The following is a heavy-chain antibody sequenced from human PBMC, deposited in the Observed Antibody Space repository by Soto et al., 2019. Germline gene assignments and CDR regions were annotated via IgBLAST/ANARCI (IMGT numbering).Heavy chain of an antibody. CDR2: ISYDGSNK. CDR1: GFTFSSYG. D-gene: IGHD3-10*01. Sequence: GGSLRLSCAASGFTFSSYGMHWVRQAPGKGLEWVAVISYDGSNKYYADSVKGRFTISRDNSKNTLYLQMNSLRAEDTAVYYCAKVGIDGSGSYFDYWGQGTLVTVS. CDR3: AKVGIDGSGSYFDY. V-gene: IGHV3-30*18. J-gene: IGHJ4*02.